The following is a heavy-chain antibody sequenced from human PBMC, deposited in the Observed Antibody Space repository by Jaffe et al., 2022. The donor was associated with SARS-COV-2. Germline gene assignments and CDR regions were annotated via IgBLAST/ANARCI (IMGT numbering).Heavy chain of an antibody. CDR3: AKDRMTIFRGVIIAGGYFDY. J-gene: IGHJ4*02. CDR2: ISGSGGST. Sequence: EVQLLESGGGLVQPGGSLRLSCVTSGFTFSPHAMSWVRQAPGKGLEWVSTISGSGGSTYYADSVKGRFTISRDNSKNTLYLQMSSLRAEDTAVYYCAKDRMTIFRGVIIAGGYFDYWGQGTLVTVSS. CDR1: GFTFSPHA. D-gene: IGHD3-10*01. V-gene: IGHV3-23*01.